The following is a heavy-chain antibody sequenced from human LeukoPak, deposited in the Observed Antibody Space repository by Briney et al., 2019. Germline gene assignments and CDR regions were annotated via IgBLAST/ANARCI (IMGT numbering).Heavy chain of an antibody. Sequence: TLSLTCTVSGGSISSGAYYWNWIRQPPGKGLEWIGYIYHSGSTYYNPSLKSRVTISVDRSKNQFSLKLSSVTAADTAVYYCARERSPGETTDYWGQGTLVTVSS. V-gene: IGHV4-30-2*01. CDR2: IYHSGST. CDR1: GGSISSGAYY. CDR3: ARERSPGETTDY. D-gene: IGHD7-27*01. J-gene: IGHJ4*02.